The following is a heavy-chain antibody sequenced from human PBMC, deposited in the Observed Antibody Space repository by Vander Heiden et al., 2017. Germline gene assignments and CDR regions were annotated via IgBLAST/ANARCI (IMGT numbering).Heavy chain of an antibody. J-gene: IGHJ4*02. D-gene: IGHD3-10*01. Sequence: EVQLVESGGGLVKPGGSLRLSWAAPGFTFTNAWMIWVRQAPGKGLEWVGRIKSKPDGGTTDYAASVKGRFTISRDDSKDTLYLEMNGLKTEDTAVYYCSTAPYGSGSYFWNWGQGTLVTVSS. CDR3: STAPYGSGSYFWN. CDR1: GFTFTNAW. V-gene: IGHV3-15*01. CDR2: IKSKPDGGTT.